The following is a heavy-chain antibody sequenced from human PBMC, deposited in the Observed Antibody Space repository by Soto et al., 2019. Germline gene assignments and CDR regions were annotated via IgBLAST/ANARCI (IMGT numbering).Heavy chain of an antibody. Sequence: IDSGASTYHADSVKGRFTISRDNSKSTLYLQMNSLRAEDTALYYCAKGRSYYYYYGVDVWGQGTTVTVSS. CDR2: IDSGAST. J-gene: IGHJ6*02. V-gene: IGHV3-23*01. CDR3: AKGRSYYYYYGVDV.